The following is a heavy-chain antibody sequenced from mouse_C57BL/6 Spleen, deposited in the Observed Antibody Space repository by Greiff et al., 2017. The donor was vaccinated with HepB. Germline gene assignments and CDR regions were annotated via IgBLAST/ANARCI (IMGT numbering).Heavy chain of an antibody. CDR2: ILPGSGST. V-gene: IGHV1-9*01. CDR3: ARYGGSSYLYYYAMDY. J-gene: IGHJ4*01. D-gene: IGHD1-1*01. CDR1: GYTFTGYW. Sequence: LVESGAELMKPGASVKLSCKATGYTFTGYWIEWVKQRPGHGLEWIGEILPGSGSTNYNEKFKGKATFTADTSSNTAYMQLSSLTTEDSAIYYCARYGGSSYLYYYAMDYWGQGTSVTVSS.